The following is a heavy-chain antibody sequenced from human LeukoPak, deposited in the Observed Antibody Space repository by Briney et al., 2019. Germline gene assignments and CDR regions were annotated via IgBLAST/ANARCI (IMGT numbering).Heavy chain of an antibody. CDR2: IYYSGST. D-gene: IGHD1-7*01. Sequence: PSETLSLTCTVSGGSISSYYWSWIRQPPGKGLEWIGYIYYSGSTNYNPSLKSRVTISVDTANNQVSLKMRSVTATDTAVYYCATAPQITGITYFDSWGQGTLVTVSS. CDR1: GGSISSYY. V-gene: IGHV4-59*08. CDR3: ATAPQITGITYFDS. J-gene: IGHJ4*02.